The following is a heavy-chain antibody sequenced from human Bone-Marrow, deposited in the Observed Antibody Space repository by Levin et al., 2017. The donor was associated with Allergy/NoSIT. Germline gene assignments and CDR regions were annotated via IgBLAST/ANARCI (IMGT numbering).Heavy chain of an antibody. J-gene: IGHJ4*02. V-gene: IGHV3-72*01. CDR1: GFTFSDHY. Sequence: GESLKISCAASGFTFSDHYMEWIRQAPGKGLEWVGRSRNKVQNYLTEYAASVKGRFTISREESKKSLHRQMDSLNTEDTAVYYCVVWFSGRPVVGGQGTLVTVSS. CDR2: SRNKVQNYLT. D-gene: IGHD3-10*01. CDR3: VVWFSGRPVV.